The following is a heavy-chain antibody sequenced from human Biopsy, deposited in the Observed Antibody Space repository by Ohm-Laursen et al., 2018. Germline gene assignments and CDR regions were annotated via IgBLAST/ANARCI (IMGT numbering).Heavy chain of an antibody. V-gene: IGHV3-11*01. CDR3: ARKIYGDYEVPYSYGMDV. CDR1: GFTFSDYY. J-gene: IGHJ6*02. D-gene: IGHD4-17*01. Sequence: SLRLSCAASGFTFSDYYMIWVRQAPGRGLEWVSYISGSGTLIYYRDSVKGRFTISRDSAKNSLYLQMDSLRAEDTAVHYCARKIYGDYEVPYSYGMDVWGLGTTVTVSS. CDR2: ISGSGTLI.